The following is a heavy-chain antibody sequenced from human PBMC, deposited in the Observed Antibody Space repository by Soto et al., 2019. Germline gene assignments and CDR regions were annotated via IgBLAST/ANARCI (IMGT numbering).Heavy chain of an antibody. V-gene: IGHV3-21*01. D-gene: IGHD6-6*01. Sequence: GGSLRLSCAASGFTFRTYYMIWVRQAPGKGPEWVSSISAGSSNIYYAPSVKGRFTISRDNAKNSLYLQINSLRAEDTAVYYCARQYPSSSRHFDHWGQGTLVTVSS. CDR3: ARQYPSSSRHFDH. CDR2: ISAGSSNI. J-gene: IGHJ4*02. CDR1: GFTFRTYY.